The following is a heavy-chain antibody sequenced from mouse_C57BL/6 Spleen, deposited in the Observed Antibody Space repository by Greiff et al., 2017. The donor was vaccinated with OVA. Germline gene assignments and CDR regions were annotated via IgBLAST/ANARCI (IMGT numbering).Heavy chain of an antibody. V-gene: IGHV1-52*01. D-gene: IGHD2-1*01. CDR3: ARGGGGNFYWYFDV. J-gene: IGHJ1*03. CDR1: GYTFTSYW. CDR2: IDPSDSET. Sequence: QVQLKQPGAELVRPGSSVKLSCKASGYTFTSYWMHWVKQRPIQGLEWIGNIDPSDSETHYNQKFKDKATLTVDKSSSTAYMQLSSLTSEDSAVYYCARGGGGNFYWYFDVWGTGTTVTVSS.